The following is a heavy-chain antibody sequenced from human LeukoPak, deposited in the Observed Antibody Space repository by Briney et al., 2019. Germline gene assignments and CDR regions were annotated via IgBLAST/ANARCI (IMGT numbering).Heavy chain of an antibody. V-gene: IGHV3-9*01. CDR3: ARPTGDMTTVTKDAFDI. Sequence: GGSMRLSCAASGFTFDDYAMHWVRQAPGKGLEWVSGISRNSGSKDYADSVKGRFTISRDNARDSLYLQMNSLRAEDTAVYYCARPTGDMTTVTKDAFDIWGQGTMVTVSS. J-gene: IGHJ3*02. CDR1: GFTFDDYA. D-gene: IGHD4-17*01. CDR2: ISRNSGSK.